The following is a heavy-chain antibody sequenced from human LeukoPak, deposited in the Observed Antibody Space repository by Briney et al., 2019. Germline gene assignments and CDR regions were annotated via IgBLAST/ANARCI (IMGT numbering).Heavy chain of an antibody. CDR3: GGHIGSVWYYFDY. CDR2: IYYSGST. V-gene: IGHV4-59*08. J-gene: IGHJ4*02. Sequence: SETLSLTCTVSGGSLSSYYWSWIRRPPGKGLEWIGYIYYSGSTNYNPSLKSRVTISVDTSKNQFSLKLSSVTAADTAVYYCGGHIGSVWYYFDYWGQGTLVTVSS. D-gene: IGHD6-19*01. CDR1: GGSLSSYY.